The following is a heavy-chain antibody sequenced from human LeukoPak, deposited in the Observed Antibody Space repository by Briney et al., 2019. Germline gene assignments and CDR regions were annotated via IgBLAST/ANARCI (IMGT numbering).Heavy chain of an antibody. D-gene: IGHD3-22*01. J-gene: IGHJ4*02. CDR2: IYTSGST. CDR1: GGSISSYS. CDR3: ARDPGYYDSSGYPGSDY. V-gene: IGHV4-4*07. Sequence: SETLSLTCTVSGGSISSYSWSWIRQPAGKGLEWIGRIYTSGSTNYNPSLKSRVTMSVDTSKNQFSLKLSSVTAADTAVYYCARDPGYYDSSGYPGSDYWGQGTLVTVSS.